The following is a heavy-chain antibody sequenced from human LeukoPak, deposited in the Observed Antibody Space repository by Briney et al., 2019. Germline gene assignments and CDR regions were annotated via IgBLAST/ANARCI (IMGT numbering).Heavy chain of an antibody. CDR3: ARESVTNY. CDR1: GFIFSSYS. D-gene: IGHD4-17*01. CDR2: ISSSSSTI. J-gene: IGHJ4*02. V-gene: IGHV3-48*01. Sequence: GGSLRLSCAASGFIFSSYSMKWARGAPGKGLEWGSYISSSSSTIYSADSVKGRFTISRDPAKDSLYLQMNSLRAEETAVYYCARESVTNYWGQGTLVPVSS.